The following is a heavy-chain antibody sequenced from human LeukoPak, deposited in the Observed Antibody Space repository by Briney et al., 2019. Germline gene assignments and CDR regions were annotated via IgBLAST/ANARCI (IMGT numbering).Heavy chain of an antibody. CDR2: ISPNTGGT. V-gene: IGHV1-2*02. D-gene: IGHD1-26*01. CDR1: GYTFTGYY. Sequence: ASVKVSCKSSGYTFTGYYMHWVRQAPGQGLEWMGWISPNTGGTNYAQKFQGRVTMTRDASISTAYMELSSLISDDTAVYYCAKGSATPYWGQGTLVTVST. J-gene: IGHJ4*02. CDR3: AKGSATPY.